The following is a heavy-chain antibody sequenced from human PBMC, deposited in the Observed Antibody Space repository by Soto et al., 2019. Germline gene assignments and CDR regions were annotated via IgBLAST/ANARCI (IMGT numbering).Heavy chain of an antibody. CDR1: GCSISSSSYY. Sequence: PXETLSLTCTVSGCSISSSSYYWGWIRQPPGKGLEWIGSIYYNGSTYYNPSLKSRVTISVDTSKNQFSLKLSSVTAADTAVYYCARHSSGWLAYYYYYGMDVWGQGTTVTVSS. CDR2: IYYNGST. D-gene: IGHD6-19*01. CDR3: ARHSSGWLAYYYYYGMDV. J-gene: IGHJ6*02. V-gene: IGHV4-39*01.